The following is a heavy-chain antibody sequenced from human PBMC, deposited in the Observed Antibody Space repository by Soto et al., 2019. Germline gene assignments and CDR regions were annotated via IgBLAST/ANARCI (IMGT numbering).Heavy chain of an antibody. CDR3: ARLSSISAYSSPQAISYCSDT. V-gene: IGHV4-59*01. D-gene: IGHD5-12*01. CDR2: IFYTGGT. J-gene: IGHJ5*01. CDR1: RGSITKNR. Sequence: PSETLSLTCTVSRGSITKNRWSWIRQSPGKGIEYIGHIFYTGGTHYNPSLKSRATMSLDTSKCEFPLTLTSVTAADTALYFCARLSSISAYSSPQAISYCSDTWGHGTLVTVS.